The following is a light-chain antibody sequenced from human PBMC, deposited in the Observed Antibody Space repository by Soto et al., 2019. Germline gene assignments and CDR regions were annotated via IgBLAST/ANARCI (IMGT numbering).Light chain of an antibody. V-gene: IGKV3-20*01. Sequence: EIVLTQSPGTLSLSPGERATLSCRASQSVGNNYLAWYQQKPGQAPRFLIYDAMSRATGIPDRFSGSGSGTDFTLTISRLEPEDFAVYYCPQYGSTPLTFGGGTKVEIK. J-gene: IGKJ4*01. CDR3: PQYGSTPLT. CDR1: QSVGNNY. CDR2: DAM.